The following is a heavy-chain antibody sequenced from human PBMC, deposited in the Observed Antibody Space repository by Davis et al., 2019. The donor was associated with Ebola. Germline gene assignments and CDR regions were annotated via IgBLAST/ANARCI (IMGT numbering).Heavy chain of an antibody. CDR3: ARDEGYSSGWYVVGGDY. CDR2: IWYDGSNK. J-gene: IGHJ4*02. Sequence: GESLKISCAASGFTFSSYGMHWVRQAPGKGLEWVAVIWYDGSNKYYADSVKGRFTITRDNFKNTLYLQMNSLRAEDTAVYYCARDEGYSSGWYVVGGDYWGQGTLVTVSS. V-gene: IGHV3-33*08. CDR1: GFTFSSYG. D-gene: IGHD6-19*01.